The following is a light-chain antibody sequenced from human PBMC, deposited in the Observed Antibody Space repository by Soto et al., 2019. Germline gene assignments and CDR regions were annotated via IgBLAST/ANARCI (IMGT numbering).Light chain of an antibody. J-gene: IGKJ4*01. CDR3: QQYTNWPLT. V-gene: IGKV3-15*01. CDR2: GSS. Sequence: EIEMTQSPATLSVSPGESATLSCRASQSVNSDLAWYQQRPGRAPRLLIFGSSTRATGVPARFSGSGSGTEFTLTISSLQSEDFAVYYCQQYTNWPLTFGGGTKVKIK. CDR1: QSVNSD.